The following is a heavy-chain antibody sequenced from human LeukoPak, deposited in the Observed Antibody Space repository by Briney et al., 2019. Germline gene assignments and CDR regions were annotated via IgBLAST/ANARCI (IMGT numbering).Heavy chain of an antibody. D-gene: IGHD3-3*01. J-gene: IGHJ4*02. CDR2: IIPIFGTA. CDR1: GGTFSSYA. V-gene: IGHV1-69*13. CDR3: ARVPRKGGYYVDYYFDY. Sequence: SVKVSCKASGGTFSSYAISWVRQAPGQGLEWMGGIIPIFGTANYAQKFQGRVTITADESTSTAYMELSSLSSEDTAVYYCARVPRKGGYYVDYYFDYWGQGTLVTVSS.